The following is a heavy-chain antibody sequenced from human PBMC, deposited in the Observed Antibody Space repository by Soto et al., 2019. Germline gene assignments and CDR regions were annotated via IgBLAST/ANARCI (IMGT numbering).Heavy chain of an antibody. D-gene: IGHD2-21*01. Sequence: QVQLVQSGAEVKKPGASVKISCKASGYTFIHYYIHWVRQAPRQGLEWMAIINPNGGSTNYAQKFQARVTVTSDTSTTTGSMELNSLESDDTAVYFCARSLLQGDFWGQGTLVTVSS. CDR3: ARSLLQGDF. CDR2: INPNGGST. V-gene: IGHV1-46*01. CDR1: GYTFIHYY. J-gene: IGHJ4*02.